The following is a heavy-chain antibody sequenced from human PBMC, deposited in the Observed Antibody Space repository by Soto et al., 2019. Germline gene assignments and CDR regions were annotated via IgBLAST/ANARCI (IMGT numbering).Heavy chain of an antibody. V-gene: IGHV4-30-2*01. CDR1: GGSISSGGYS. D-gene: IGHD3-22*01. CDR2: IYHSGST. J-gene: IGHJ3*02. Sequence: PSETLSLACAVSGGSISSGGYSWSWIRQPPGKGLEWIGYIYHSGSTYYNPSLKSRVTISVDRSKNQFSLKLSSVTAADTAVYYCARSRYYYDSSGYYLPDAFDIWGQGTMVTV. CDR3: ARSRYYYDSSGYYLPDAFDI.